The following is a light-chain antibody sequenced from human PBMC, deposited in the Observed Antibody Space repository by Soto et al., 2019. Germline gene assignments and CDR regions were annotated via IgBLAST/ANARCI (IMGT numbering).Light chain of an antibody. CDR2: KAS. CDR1: RSISSW. CDR3: RQYISYSK. Sequence: DIQMTQSPSTLSASVGDRVTITCRASRSISSWLAWYQQKPGKAPKLLIYKASSLESGGPSRFSDSESGTQFPHRRRLHQPDNFTPYCCRQYISYSKFGQGITVEIK. V-gene: IGKV1-5*03. J-gene: IGKJ1*01.